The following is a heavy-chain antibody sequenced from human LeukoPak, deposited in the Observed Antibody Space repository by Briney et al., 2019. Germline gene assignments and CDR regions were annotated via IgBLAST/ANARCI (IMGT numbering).Heavy chain of an antibody. Sequence: GGSLRLSCAASGFTFSDYYMSWIRQAPGKGLEWVSYISSSGSTIYYAASMKGRFTISRDNTNNSLYLQMNSLRDEDTAVYCCARIEYTSSSSYHYYYMDVWGKGTTVTVSS. CDR1: GFTFSDYY. J-gene: IGHJ6*03. D-gene: IGHD6-6*01. V-gene: IGHV3-11*04. CDR3: ARIEYTSSSSYHYYYMDV. CDR2: ISSSGSTI.